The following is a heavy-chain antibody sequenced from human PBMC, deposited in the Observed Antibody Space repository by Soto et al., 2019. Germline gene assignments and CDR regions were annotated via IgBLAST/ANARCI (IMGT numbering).Heavy chain of an antibody. CDR2: IYSGGST. J-gene: IGHJ6*03. CDR3: ARCRSNQNQLYYYYYYMDV. V-gene: IGHV3-66*01. D-gene: IGHD4-4*01. Sequence: GGSLRLSCAASGFTVSSNYMSWVRQAPGKGLEWVSVIYSGGSTYYADSVKGRFTISRDNSKNTLYLQMNSLKAEDTAVYYCARCRSNQNQLYYYYYYMDVWGKGNPGHRLL. CDR1: GFTVSSNY.